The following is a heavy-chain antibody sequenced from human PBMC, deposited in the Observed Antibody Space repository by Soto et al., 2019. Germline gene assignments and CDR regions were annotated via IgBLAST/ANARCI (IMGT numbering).Heavy chain of an antibody. J-gene: IGHJ4*02. CDR2: ISSDGNNK. V-gene: IGHV3-30-3*01. D-gene: IGHD5-18*01. CDR3: VREPKDELQLRIDY. Sequence: GGSLRLSCAPSGFTFSTYAMHWVRQAPGKGLEWVAVISSDGNNKHYAESLKGRFTISRDNPQNTLFLQMDSLNAEDTAVYYCVREPKDELQLRIDYWGQGTLVTVSS. CDR1: GFTFSTYA.